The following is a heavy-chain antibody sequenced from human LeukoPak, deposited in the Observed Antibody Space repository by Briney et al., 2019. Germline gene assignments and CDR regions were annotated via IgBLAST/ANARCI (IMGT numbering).Heavy chain of an antibody. D-gene: IGHD4-17*01. CDR2: ISWNSGSI. J-gene: IGHJ6*02. CDR1: GFTFDDYA. V-gene: IGHV3-9*01. CDR3: AKAGAGYYYYYGMDV. Sequence: GGSLRLSCAASGFTFDDYAMHWVRQAPGKGLEWVSGISWNSGSIGYADSVKGRFTISRDSAKNSLYLQMNSLRAEDTALYYCAKAGAGYYYYYGMDVWGQGTTVTVSS.